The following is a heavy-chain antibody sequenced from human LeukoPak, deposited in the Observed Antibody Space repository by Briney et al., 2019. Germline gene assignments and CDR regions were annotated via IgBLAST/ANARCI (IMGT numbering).Heavy chain of an antibody. Sequence: GGSLRSSCAASGSTSSSNSMTWFRQPPGKGLEWVSYIISSSSTTYYAHSVKGRFTISRDTANNTLYLQMNSHRAEDTAVYYCPRGLRLDYWGQGTLVTVSS. CDR2: IISSSSTT. D-gene: IGHD4-17*01. CDR3: PRGLRLDY. V-gene: IGHV3-48*04. CDR1: GSTSSSNS. J-gene: IGHJ4*02.